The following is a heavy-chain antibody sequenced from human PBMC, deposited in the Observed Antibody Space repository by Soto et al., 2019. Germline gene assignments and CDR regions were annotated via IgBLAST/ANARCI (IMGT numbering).Heavy chain of an antibody. CDR2: ISGSGGST. J-gene: IGHJ4*02. D-gene: IGHD3-16*01. CDR3: AKDPEYTFAYYFDY. CDR1: GFTFSSYA. Sequence: GGSLRLSCAASGFTFSSYAMSWVRQAPGKGLEWVSAISGSGGSTYYADSVKGRFTVSRDNSKNTLYLQMNSLRAEDTAVYYCAKDPEYTFAYYFDYWGWGTLVTVSS. V-gene: IGHV3-23*01.